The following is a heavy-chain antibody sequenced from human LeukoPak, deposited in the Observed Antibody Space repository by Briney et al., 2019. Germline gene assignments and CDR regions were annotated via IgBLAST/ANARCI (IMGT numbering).Heavy chain of an antibody. J-gene: IGHJ6*02. V-gene: IGHV4-34*01. CDR2: INHSGST. Sequence: GSLRLSCAASGFTFTNAWMSWVRQAPGKGLEWIGEINHSGSTNYNPSPKSRVTISVDTSKNQFSLKLSSVTAADTAVYYCARDSLRGAYYYDSSGPTHVWGQGTTVTVSS. CDR1: GFTFTNAW. CDR3: ARDSLRGAYYYDSSGPTHV. D-gene: IGHD3-22*01.